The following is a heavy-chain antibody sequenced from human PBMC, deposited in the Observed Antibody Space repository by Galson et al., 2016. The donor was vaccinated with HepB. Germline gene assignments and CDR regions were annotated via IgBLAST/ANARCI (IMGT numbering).Heavy chain of an antibody. CDR3: ARDDRWYYYDSSGYYYGAFDM. Sequence: SLRLSCAGSGFTLSRHSMNWVRQAPGKGLEWISYISITSTTKYYADSVKGRFTISRDNAKNSLYLQMNRLRDEDTAVYYCARDDRWYYYDSSGYYYGAFDMWGQGTMVAVSS. CDR1: GFTLSRHS. J-gene: IGHJ3*02. V-gene: IGHV3-48*02. CDR2: ISITSTTK. D-gene: IGHD3-22*01.